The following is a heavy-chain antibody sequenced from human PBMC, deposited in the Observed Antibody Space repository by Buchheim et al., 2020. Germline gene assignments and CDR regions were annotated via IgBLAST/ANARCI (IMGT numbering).Heavy chain of an antibody. J-gene: IGHJ4*02. Sequence: QVQLVESGGGVVQPGESLRVSCAASGFTFSSYSMHWVRQSQGKGLEWVAVVWSNGDKKYYTDSVKGRFTISRDNAKNTLYLQMNSLRAEDTAVYYCARSGLVGDYVHLDYWGQGAL. D-gene: IGHD3-16*01. CDR1: GFTFSSYS. CDR2: VWSNGDKK. V-gene: IGHV3-33*01. CDR3: ARSGLVGDYVHLDY.